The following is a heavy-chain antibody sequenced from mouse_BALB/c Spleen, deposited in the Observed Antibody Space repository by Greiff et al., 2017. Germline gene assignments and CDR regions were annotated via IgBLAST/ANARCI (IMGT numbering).Heavy chain of an antibody. D-gene: IGHD2-4*01. CDR3: ARCDYVLYYFDY. Sequence: EVQLQQSGPELVKPGASVKMSCKASGYTFTDYYMDWVKQSHGESFEWIGRVNPYNGGTSYNQKFKGKATLTVDKSSSTAYMELNSLTSEDSAVYYCARCDYVLYYFDYWGQGTTLTVSS. V-gene: IGHV1-19*01. J-gene: IGHJ2*01. CDR1: GYTFTDYY. CDR2: VNPYNGGT.